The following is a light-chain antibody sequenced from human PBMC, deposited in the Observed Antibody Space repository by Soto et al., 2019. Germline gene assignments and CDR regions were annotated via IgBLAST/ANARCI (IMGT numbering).Light chain of an antibody. CDR1: QSVTSL. CDR2: DTS. J-gene: IGKJ3*01. V-gene: IGKV3-20*01. Sequence: EIVLTQSPATLSLSPGERATLSCRASQSVTSLLGWYHQKPGQAPRLLIFDTSRRATGVPDRFSGSGSGTDFTLTISRLEPDDFAVYYCQQYGSSQFTFGPGTKVNIK. CDR3: QQYGSSQFT.